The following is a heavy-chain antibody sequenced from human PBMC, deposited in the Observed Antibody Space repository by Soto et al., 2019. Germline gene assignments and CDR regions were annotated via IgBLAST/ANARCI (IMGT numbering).Heavy chain of an antibody. CDR2: ISNDGRRK. J-gene: IGHJ4*02. V-gene: IGHV3-30*04. Sequence: GGSLRLSCAASGFSLSTNTMHWVRQVPGKGLEWVASISNDGRRKYYADFVKGRFTISRDTANNILYLEMNSLRAEDTSLYYCARVATTMTYDFWGQGTQVTVSS. CDR1: GFSLSTNT. CDR3: ARVATTMTYDF. D-gene: IGHD2-21*02.